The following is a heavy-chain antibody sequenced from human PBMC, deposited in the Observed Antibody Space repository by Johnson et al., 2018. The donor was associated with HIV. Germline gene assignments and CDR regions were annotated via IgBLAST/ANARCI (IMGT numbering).Heavy chain of an antibody. J-gene: IGHJ3*02. V-gene: IGHV3-30*03. Sequence: QVQLVESGGGLVKPGGSLRLSCAASGFTFTNAWMHWVRQAPGKVLEWVAVISYDESNKYYADSVKGRFSISRDNSKKTMSLQMNSPRVEDTAVYYCARVRGGRENAFDIWGQGTMVRVSS. CDR3: ARVRGGRENAFDI. CDR2: ISYDESNK. D-gene: IGHD1-26*01. CDR1: GFTFTNAW.